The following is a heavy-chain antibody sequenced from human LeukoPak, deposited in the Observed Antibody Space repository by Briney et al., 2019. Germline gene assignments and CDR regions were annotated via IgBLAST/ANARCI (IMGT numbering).Heavy chain of an antibody. J-gene: IGHJ5*02. CDR3: ARDRAITMVRGVISGWFDP. CDR1: GFTFSSYR. D-gene: IGHD3-10*01. Sequence: GGSLRLSCAASGFTFSSYRMNWVRQAPGKGLEWVSSISSSSRYMYYADSVKGRFTISRDNAKNSLYLQMNSLRAEDTAVYYCARDRAITMVRGVISGWFDPWGQGTLVTVSS. CDR2: ISSSSRYM. V-gene: IGHV3-21*01.